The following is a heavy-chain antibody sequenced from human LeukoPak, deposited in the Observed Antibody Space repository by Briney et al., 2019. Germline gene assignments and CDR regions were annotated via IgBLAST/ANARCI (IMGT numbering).Heavy chain of an antibody. Sequence: ASVKVSCKTSGYTFTDYYIHWVRQAPGQGLEWIGWINPNSGATTYAQKFQGRVTVTRDTSFSTAYMELSSLTSDDTAVYYCARIRISGSYYNYWGQGTLVTVSS. V-gene: IGHV1-2*02. D-gene: IGHD3-10*01. CDR3: ARIRISGSYYNY. CDR1: GYTFTDYY. J-gene: IGHJ4*02. CDR2: INPNSGAT.